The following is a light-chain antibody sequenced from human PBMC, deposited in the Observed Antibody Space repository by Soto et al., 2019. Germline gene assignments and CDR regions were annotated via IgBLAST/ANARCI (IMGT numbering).Light chain of an antibody. CDR1: QSVSSN. CDR3: QQYDNWPSVT. Sequence: EIVMTQSPGTLSVSPVERATLSCMASQSVSSNLAWYQQKPGQAPRLLIVGSFARATGIPARFSGSGSGTEFTLTISSLQSEDFAVYYCQQYDNWPSVTFGGGTKVDIK. V-gene: IGKV3-15*01. CDR2: GSF. J-gene: IGKJ4*01.